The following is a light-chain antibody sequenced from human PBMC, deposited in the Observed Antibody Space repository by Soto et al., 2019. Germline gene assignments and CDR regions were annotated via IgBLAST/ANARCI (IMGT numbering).Light chain of an antibody. Sequence: QSVLTQPASVSGSPGQSIAISCTGTRSDVGAYNYVSWYQQHPGKAPKLMISEVTNRPSGVPDRFSGSKSGNTASLRISGLQAEDEADYYCCSYAGPYTLHVFGTGTKVTVL. CDR1: RSDVGAYNY. CDR3: CSYAGPYTLHV. V-gene: IGLV2-14*01. CDR2: EVT. J-gene: IGLJ1*01.